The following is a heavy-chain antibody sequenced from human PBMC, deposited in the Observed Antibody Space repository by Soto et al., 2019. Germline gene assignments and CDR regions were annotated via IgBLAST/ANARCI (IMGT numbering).Heavy chain of an antibody. J-gene: IGHJ5*02. Sequence: LVKVCCNVSGYTFNELSMPWERKAAGKGLEWMGGFDPEDGETIYAQKFQGRVTMTEDTSTDTAYMELSSLRSEDTAVDYLTRTIITSFFWLGPWGQGIMVTVTS. V-gene: IGHV1-24*01. CDR1: GYTFNELS. CDR2: FDPEDGET. CDR3: TRTIITSFFWLGP. D-gene: IGHD3-22*01.